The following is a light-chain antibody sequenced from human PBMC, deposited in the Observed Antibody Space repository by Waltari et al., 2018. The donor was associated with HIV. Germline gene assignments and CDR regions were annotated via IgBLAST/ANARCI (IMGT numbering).Light chain of an antibody. CDR1: XSVRSK. CDR2: GXX. J-gene: IGKJ2*01. Sequence: EIXXTXXPATXSVYPGEXATXXCRASXSVRSKLTWYQQNPGQAPRLLIYGXXXXXAVIPARFSGSGSGTEFTLTISSLQSEDFAVYYCQQYNNWPPYTFGQGTKLEIK. CDR3: QQYNNWPPYT. V-gene: IGKV3-15*01.